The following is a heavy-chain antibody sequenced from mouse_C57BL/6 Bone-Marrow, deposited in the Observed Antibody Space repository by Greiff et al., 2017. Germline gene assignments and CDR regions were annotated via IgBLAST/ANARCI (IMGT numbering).Heavy chain of an antibody. V-gene: IGHV1-52*01. CDR3: AIYCYYGYAMDY. J-gene: IGHJ4*01. Sequence: QVQLQQSGAELVKPGSSVKLSCKASGYTFTSYWMHWVKQRPIQGLEWIGKIDPSDSNTNYNQKFKGKATLTVDTSSSTAYMQLNSLTSEDSAVYYCAIYCYYGYAMDYWGQGTSVTVSS. CDR2: IDPSDSNT. D-gene: IGHD1-1*01. CDR1: GYTFTSYW.